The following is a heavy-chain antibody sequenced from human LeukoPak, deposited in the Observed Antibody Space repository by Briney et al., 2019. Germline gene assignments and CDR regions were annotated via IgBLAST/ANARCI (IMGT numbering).Heavy chain of an antibody. J-gene: IGHJ4*02. CDR3: ARRRDYGYFDY. CDR1: GGSISSNGYF. Sequence: SETLSLTCAVSGGSISSNGYFWSWLRQPPGKGLECIGYISHTGTIFYNSSLNSRVTISADRSKNQFSLNLKSVTAADTAVYYCARRRDYGYFDYWGQGTLVTVSS. CDR2: ISHTGTI. V-gene: IGHV4-30-2*01. D-gene: IGHD4-17*01.